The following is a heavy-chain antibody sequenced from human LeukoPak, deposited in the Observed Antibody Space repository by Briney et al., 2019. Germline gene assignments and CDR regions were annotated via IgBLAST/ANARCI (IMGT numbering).Heavy chain of an antibody. CDR1: GFTFSNYG. D-gene: IGHD6-19*01. Sequence: PGRSLRLSCAASGFTFSNYGMHWVRQAPGKGLEWVAVISYDGSNKYYADSVKGRFTISRDNSKNTLYLQMNSLRAEDTAVYYCAKVDGIAVAGTGFVDYWGQGTLVTVSS. V-gene: IGHV3-30*18. CDR2: ISYDGSNK. CDR3: AKVDGIAVAGTGFVDY. J-gene: IGHJ4*02.